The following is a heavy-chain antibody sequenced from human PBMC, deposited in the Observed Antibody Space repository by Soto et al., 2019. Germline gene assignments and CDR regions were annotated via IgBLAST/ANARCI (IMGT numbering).Heavy chain of an antibody. V-gene: IGHV1-8*01. Sequence: SGEVSFKASGYTFTSYDINWVRQAPGQGLEWMGWMNPYNGNTGYAQNFQGRVTMTRNTSISTAYMELSSLRSEDTAVYYCARGPGDLGYFDYWGQGALVTVSS. CDR1: GYTFTSYD. CDR3: ARGPGDLGYFDY. J-gene: IGHJ4*02. D-gene: IGHD3-10*01. CDR2: MNPYNGNT.